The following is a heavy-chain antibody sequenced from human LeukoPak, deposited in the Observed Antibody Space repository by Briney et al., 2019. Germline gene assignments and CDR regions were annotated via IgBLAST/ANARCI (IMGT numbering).Heavy chain of an antibody. J-gene: IGHJ4*02. D-gene: IGHD2-2*01. Sequence: PSETLSLTCTVSGGSMSSSSYYWGWIRQTPGKGLEWIGSIYYKGSTYYNPSLKSRVTISLDTSKNQFSLKLSSVTAADTAVYYCARGKGYCSSTSCSPSDYWGQGTLVTVSS. V-gene: IGHV4-39*07. CDR2: IYYKGST. CDR1: GGSMSSSSYY. CDR3: ARGKGYCSSTSCSPSDY.